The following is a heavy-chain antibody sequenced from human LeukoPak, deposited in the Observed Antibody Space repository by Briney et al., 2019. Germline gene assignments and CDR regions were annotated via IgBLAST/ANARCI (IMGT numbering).Heavy chain of an antibody. CDR3: ARTDRQYSGGTEDY. CDR2: ISTSSSTI. J-gene: IGHJ4*02. D-gene: IGHD5-12*01. V-gene: IGHV3-48*04. CDR1: GFTFSIYS. Sequence: GSLRLSCAASGFTFSIYSMNWVRQAPGKGLEWVSYISTSSSTIYYADSVKGRFTISRDNAKNSLYLQMNSLRAEDTAVYYCARTDRQYSGGTEDYWGQGTLVTVFS.